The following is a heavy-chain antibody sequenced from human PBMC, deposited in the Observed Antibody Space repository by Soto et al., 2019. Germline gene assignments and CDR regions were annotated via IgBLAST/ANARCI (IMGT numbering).Heavy chain of an antibody. CDR2: IYYSGST. CDR1: GGSISSYY. J-gene: IGHJ6*03. D-gene: IGHD1-1*01. V-gene: IGHV4-59*08. CDR3: ANLAYPTGSPYYYYYMDV. Sequence: SETLSLTCTVSGGSISSYYWSWIRQPPGKGLEWIGYIYYSGSTNYNPSLKSRITISVDTSKNQFSLKQRSVTAADTAVNYWANLAYPTGSPYYYYYMDVWGKGTTVTVSS.